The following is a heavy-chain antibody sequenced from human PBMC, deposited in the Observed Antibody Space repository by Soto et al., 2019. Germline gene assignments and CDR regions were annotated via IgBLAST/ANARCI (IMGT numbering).Heavy chain of an antibody. V-gene: IGHV1-46*01. J-gene: IGHJ3*02. CDR2: INPSGGST. CDR1: GYTFTSYY. CDR3: AKDRGPSLLWFGEENDNAFDI. D-gene: IGHD3-10*01. Sequence: ASVKVYCKASGYTFTSYYMHWVRQAPGQVLEWMGIINPSGGSTSYAQKFQGRVTISRDNSKNTLYLQMNSLRAEDTAVYYCAKDRGPSLLWFGEENDNAFDIWGQGTMVTVSS.